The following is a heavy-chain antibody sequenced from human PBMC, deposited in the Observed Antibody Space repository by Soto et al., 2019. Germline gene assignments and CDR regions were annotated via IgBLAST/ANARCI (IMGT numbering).Heavy chain of an antibody. Sequence: SQTLSLTCAISGDSVSSNSAAWNAIRQCPSRGLEWLGRTYYRSKWYNDYAVSVKSRITINPDTSKNQLSLQLNSVTPEDTAVYYCARERTSFQLYRGPYGMDVWGQGTTVTVSS. D-gene: IGHD3-16*02. V-gene: IGHV6-1*01. CDR3: ARERTSFQLYRGPYGMDV. CDR2: TYYRSKWYN. J-gene: IGHJ6*02. CDR1: GDSVSSNSAA.